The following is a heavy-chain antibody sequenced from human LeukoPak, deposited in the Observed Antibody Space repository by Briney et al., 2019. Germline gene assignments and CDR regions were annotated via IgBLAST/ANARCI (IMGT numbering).Heavy chain of an antibody. J-gene: IGHJ4*02. V-gene: IGHV4-59*01. CDR2: IYYSGST. Sequence: SETLSLTCTVSGGSISSYYWSWIRQPPGKGLEWIGYIYYSGSTNYNPSLTSRVTISVDTSKNQFSLKLSSVTAADTAVYYCARTKVGGTFDYWGQGTLVTVSS. D-gene: IGHD3-3*01. CDR1: GGSISSYY. CDR3: ARTKVGGTFDY.